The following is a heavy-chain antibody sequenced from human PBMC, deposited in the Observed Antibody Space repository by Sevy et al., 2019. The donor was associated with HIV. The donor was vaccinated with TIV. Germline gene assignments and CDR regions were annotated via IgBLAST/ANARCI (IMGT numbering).Heavy chain of an antibody. Sequence: GGSLRLSCTASGFTFGDYAMGWVRQVPGKGLEWVGFIRKKAYGGTTEYAASVKGRFSISRDDSKSIVYLQMNSLRVEDTAVYYCTRDWDYADYWGLGTLVTVSS. CDR1: GFTFGDYA. CDR3: TRDWDYADY. V-gene: IGHV3-49*04. D-gene: IGHD1-7*01. J-gene: IGHJ4*02. CDR2: IRKKAYGGTT.